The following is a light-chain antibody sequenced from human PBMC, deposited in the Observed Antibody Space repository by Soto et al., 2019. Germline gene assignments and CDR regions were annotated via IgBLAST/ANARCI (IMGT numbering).Light chain of an antibody. V-gene: IGKV3-11*01. Sequence: VLTQSPGTLSLSPGERAPLSCRASQSVSTFLAWYQLKPGQAPRLLIYDASNRASGIPARFSGSGSGTDFTLTISSLEPEDFALYYCQQRSSWPRTSGQGTNVDIK. CDR2: DAS. J-gene: IGKJ1*01. CDR1: QSVSTF. CDR3: QQRSSWPRT.